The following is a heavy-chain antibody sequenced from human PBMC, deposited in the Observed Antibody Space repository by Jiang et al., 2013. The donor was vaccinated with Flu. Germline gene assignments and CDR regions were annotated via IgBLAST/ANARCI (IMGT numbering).Heavy chain of an antibody. J-gene: IGHJ2*01. CDR1: GFTVSSNY. Sequence: VQLVESGGGLVQPGGSLRLSCAASGFTVSSNYMSWVRQAPGKGLEWVSVIYSGGSTYYADSVKGRFTISRDNSKNTLYLQMNSLRAEDTAVYYCAREGQSSSWSSYWYFDLWGLAPWSLSPQ. V-gene: IGHV3-66*02. D-gene: IGHD6-13*01. CDR2: IYSGGST. CDR3: AREGQSSSWSSYWYFDL.